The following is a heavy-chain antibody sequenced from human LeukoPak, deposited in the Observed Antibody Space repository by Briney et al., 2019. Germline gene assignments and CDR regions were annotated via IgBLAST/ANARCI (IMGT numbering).Heavy chain of an antibody. CDR1: GGSFSGYY. J-gene: IGHJ4*02. V-gene: IGHV4-59*08. CDR2: LYYSGKT. CDR3: ARHINDYGDANFDS. Sequence: SETLSLTCAVYGGSFSGYYWSWIRQPPGKGLERIGYLYYSGKTKYNPSLKSRVTISVDTSKNHISLRLKSVTAADTAVYYCARHINDYGDANFDSWGQGTLVTVSS. D-gene: IGHD4-17*01.